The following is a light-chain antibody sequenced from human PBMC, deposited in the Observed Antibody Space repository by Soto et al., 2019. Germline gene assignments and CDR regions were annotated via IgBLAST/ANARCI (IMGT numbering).Light chain of an antibody. Sequence: DIQMTQSPSSLSASVGDRVTITCRASQSISSYLNWYQQKPGKAPKILIYAASSLQSGVPSRFSGRVSGTDFTLTISSLQPEDFATYYCQQSYSTPRTFGQGTKVEIK. CDR2: AAS. J-gene: IGKJ1*01. V-gene: IGKV1-39*01. CDR3: QQSYSTPRT. CDR1: QSISSY.